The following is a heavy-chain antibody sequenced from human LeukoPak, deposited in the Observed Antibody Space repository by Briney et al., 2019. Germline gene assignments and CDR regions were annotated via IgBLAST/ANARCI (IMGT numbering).Heavy chain of an antibody. CDR1: GGSISRYY. CDR3: ARSPAYYDFWSGYYSLQDAFDI. D-gene: IGHD3-3*01. CDR2: IYTSGST. V-gene: IGHV4-4*07. Sequence: SETLSLTCTVSGGSISRYYWSWIRQPAGKGLEWIGRIYTSGSTNYNPSLKSRVTMSVDTSKNQFSLKLSSVTAADTAVYYCARSPAYYDFWSGYYSLQDAFDIWGQGTMVTVSS. J-gene: IGHJ3*02.